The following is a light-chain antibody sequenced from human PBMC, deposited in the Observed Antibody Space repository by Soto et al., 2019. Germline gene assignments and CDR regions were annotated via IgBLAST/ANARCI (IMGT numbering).Light chain of an antibody. CDR1: SSNIGSNT. J-gene: IGLJ1*01. Sequence: QSALTQPPSASGTPGQRVTISCSGGSSNIGSNTVNWYQQLPGTAPKLVMFSFNERPSGVPDRFSGSKSGTSASLAIRGLQLEDEADYFCAAWDDSLNGYVFGAGTKLTVL. CDR3: AAWDDSLNGYV. CDR2: SFN. V-gene: IGLV1-44*01.